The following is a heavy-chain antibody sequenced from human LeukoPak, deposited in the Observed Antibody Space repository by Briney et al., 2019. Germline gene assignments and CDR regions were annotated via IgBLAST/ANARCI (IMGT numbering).Heavy chain of an antibody. CDR2: IHHDGSNK. Sequence: GGSLRLSCAASGFTFSSYGMHWVRQAPGKGLEWVAFIHHDGSNKYYADSERGRSTISRDNSKNTLYLQINSLRAEDTAVYFCAKGDKMLTWRRTYNRFDPWGQGTLVTVSS. D-gene: IGHD3-16*01. CDR1: GFTFSSYG. V-gene: IGHV3-30*02. CDR3: AKGDKMLTWRRTYNRFDP. J-gene: IGHJ5*02.